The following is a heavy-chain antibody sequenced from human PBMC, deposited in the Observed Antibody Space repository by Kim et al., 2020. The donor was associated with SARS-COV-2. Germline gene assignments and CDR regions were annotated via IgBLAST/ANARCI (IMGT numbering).Heavy chain of an antibody. J-gene: IGHJ1*01. CDR1: GFTFDDYA. CDR2: ISGDACST. Sequence: GGSLRLSCAASGFTFDDYAMNWVRQAPGKGLEWVSLISGDACSTFYAYSVTGRFTTSKDYRKKSLYLQMNLRSADETVFYFCVRAASMGTTGYLQHWGQG. V-gene: IGHV3-43*02. D-gene: IGHD3-10*01. CDR3: VRAASMGTTGYLQH.